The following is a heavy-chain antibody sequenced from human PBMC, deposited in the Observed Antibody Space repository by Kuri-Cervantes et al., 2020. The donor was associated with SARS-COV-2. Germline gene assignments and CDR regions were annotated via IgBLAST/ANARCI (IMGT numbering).Heavy chain of an antibody. CDR3: AKDQGRVVVTAIFGY. CDR1: GFTFSSYA. J-gene: IGHJ4*02. V-gene: IGHV3-23*01. D-gene: IGHD2-21*02. CDR2: ISGSGGST. Sequence: GESLKISCAASGFTFSSYAMSWVRQAPGKGLEWVSAISGSGGSTYYADSVKGRFTISRDNSKNTLYLQMNSLRAEDTAVYYCAKDQGRVVVTAIFGYWGQGTLVTVSS.